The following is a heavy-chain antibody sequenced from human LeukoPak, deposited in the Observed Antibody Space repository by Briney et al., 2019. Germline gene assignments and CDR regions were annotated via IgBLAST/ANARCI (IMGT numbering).Heavy chain of an antibody. CDR1: GGSISSHY. J-gene: IGHJ4*02. V-gene: IGHV4-59*11. CDR3: ARSYDSSGYYYYFDY. CDR2: IYYSGCT. D-gene: IGHD3-22*01. Sequence: SETLSLTRTVSGGSISSHYWSWIRQPPGKGLEWIGYIYYSGCTNYNPSLKSRVTISLDTSKNHFSLKLSSVTAADTAVYYCARSYDSSGYYYYFDYWGQGTLVTVSS.